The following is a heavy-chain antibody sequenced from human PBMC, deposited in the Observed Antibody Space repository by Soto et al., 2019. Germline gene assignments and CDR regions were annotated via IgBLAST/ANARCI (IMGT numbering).Heavy chain of an antibody. J-gene: IGHJ4*02. CDR3: ARTISSGWFNFDY. CDR1: CGSVSSGSYY. V-gene: IGHV4-61*01. D-gene: IGHD6-19*01. CDR2: IYYSGST. Sequence: PSETLSLTCTVSCGSVSSGSYYWSWIRQPPGKGLEWIGYIYYSGSTNYNPSLKSRVTISVDTSKNQFSLKLSSVTAADTAVYYCARTISSGWFNFDYWGQGTLVTV.